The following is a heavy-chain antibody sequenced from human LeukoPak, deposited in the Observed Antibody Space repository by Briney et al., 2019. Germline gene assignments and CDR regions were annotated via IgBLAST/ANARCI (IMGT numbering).Heavy chain of an antibody. CDR3: AKFATVTVPNWLDF. D-gene: IGHD4-17*01. J-gene: IGHJ5*01. Sequence: PSETLSLTCTVSGGSISSSSYYWGWIRQPPGKGLEWIGSIYYSGSTYYNPSLKSRVTISVDTSKNQFSLKVSSVTAADTAVYYCAKFATVTVPNWLDFWGQGTLVTVSS. CDR1: GGSISSSSYY. CDR2: IYYSGST. V-gene: IGHV4-39*07.